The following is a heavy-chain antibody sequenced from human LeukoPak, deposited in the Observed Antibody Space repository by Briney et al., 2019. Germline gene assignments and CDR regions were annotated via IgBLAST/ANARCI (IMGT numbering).Heavy chain of an antibody. Sequence: SSETLSLTCAVYGGSFSGYYWSWIRQPPGKGLEWIGEINHSGSTNYNPSLKSRVTISVDTSKNQFSLKLSSVTATDTAVYYCARVFDSGSQAYFYYMDVWGKGTTVTISS. V-gene: IGHV4-34*01. CDR1: GGSFSGYY. CDR3: ARVFDSGSQAYFYYMDV. CDR2: INHSGST. J-gene: IGHJ6*03. D-gene: IGHD3-10*01.